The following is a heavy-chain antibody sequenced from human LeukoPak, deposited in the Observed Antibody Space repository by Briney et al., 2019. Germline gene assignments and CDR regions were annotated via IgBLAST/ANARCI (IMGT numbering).Heavy chain of an antibody. J-gene: IGHJ3*02. CDR3: ARDMYYDILTGYYNRAFDI. Sequence: GGSLRLSCAASGFTFSSYSMNWVRQAPGKGLEWVSSISSSSSYIYYADSVKGRFTISRDNAKNSLYLQMNSLRAEDTAVYYCARDMYYDILTGYYNRAFDIWGQGTMVTVSS. CDR2: ISSSSSYI. V-gene: IGHV3-21*04. D-gene: IGHD3-9*01. CDR1: GFTFSSYS.